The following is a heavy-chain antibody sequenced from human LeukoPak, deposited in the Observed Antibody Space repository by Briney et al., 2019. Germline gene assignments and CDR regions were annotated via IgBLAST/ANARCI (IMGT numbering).Heavy chain of an antibody. J-gene: IGHJ4*02. Sequence: GASVKVSCKTSGYTFNSFVIHWVRQAPGQGLEWMGWINAANGNTKYSPKFQDRVTITSDTSASTAYMELNSLRFEDTAIYYCAKGHIFLAGNEGLDYWGQGTLVTASS. CDR2: INAANGNT. CDR3: AKGHIFLAGNEGLDY. V-gene: IGHV1-3*01. D-gene: IGHD3-9*01. CDR1: GYTFNSFV.